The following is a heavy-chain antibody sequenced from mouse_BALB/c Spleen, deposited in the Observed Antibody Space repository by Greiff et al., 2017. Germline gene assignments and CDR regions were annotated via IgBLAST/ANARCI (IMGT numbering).Heavy chain of an antibody. CDR1: GFTFSSFG. CDR3: ARYYGSSRGFDY. V-gene: IGHV5-17*02. Sequence: EVKLVESGGGLVQPGGSRKLSCAASGFTFSSFGMHWVRQAPEKGLEWVAYISSGSSTIYYADTVKGRFTISRDNPKNTLFLQMTSLRSEDTAMYYCARYYGSSRGFDYWGQGTTLTVSS. D-gene: IGHD1-1*01. J-gene: IGHJ2*01. CDR2: ISSGSSTI.